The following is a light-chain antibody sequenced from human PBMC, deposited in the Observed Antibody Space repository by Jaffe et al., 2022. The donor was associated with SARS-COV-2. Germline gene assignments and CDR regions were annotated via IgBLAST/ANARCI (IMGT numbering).Light chain of an antibody. V-gene: IGLV2-11*01. Sequence: QSALTQPRSVSGSPGQSVTFSCTGTSSDIGYYDYVSWYRRHPGQAPHLMIFDVNQRPSGVPDRFSGSKSGNTASLTISGLQADDEAEYYCCSYAGGSWVFGTGTKVTVL. J-gene: IGLJ1*01. CDR2: DVN. CDR1: SSDIGYYDY. CDR3: CSYAGGSWV.